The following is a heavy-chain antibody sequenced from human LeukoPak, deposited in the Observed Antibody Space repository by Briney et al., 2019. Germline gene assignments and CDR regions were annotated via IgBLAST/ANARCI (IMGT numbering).Heavy chain of an antibody. Sequence: ASVKVSCKASGYSFTSYYMHWVRQAPGQGLEWMGWINPNSGGTNYAQKFQGRVTMTRDTSISTAYMELSRLRSDNTAVYYCAREYPPSYCSSTSCQPGIAAAGSPGYDAFDIWGQGTMVTVSS. J-gene: IGHJ3*02. V-gene: IGHV1-2*02. CDR2: INPNSGGT. CDR3: AREYPPSYCSSTSCQPGIAAAGSPGYDAFDI. D-gene: IGHD2-2*01. CDR1: GYSFTSYY.